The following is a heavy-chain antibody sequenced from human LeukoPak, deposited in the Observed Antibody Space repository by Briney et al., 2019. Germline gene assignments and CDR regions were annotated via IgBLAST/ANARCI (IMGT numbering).Heavy chain of an antibody. CDR2: IYYRGRT. D-gene: IGHD3-22*01. CDR3: ARQKILDDNYDSSGYYVDQ. V-gene: IGHV4-39*01. Sequence: PSETLSLTCSVSNASIISSSYYWGWIRQPPGKGLEWIGSIYYRGRTYYNPSLKIRVTISADTSKNQFSLNLNSVTASDTAVYYCARQKILDDNYDSSGYYVDQWGQGSLVTVSS. CDR1: NASIISSSYY. J-gene: IGHJ4*02.